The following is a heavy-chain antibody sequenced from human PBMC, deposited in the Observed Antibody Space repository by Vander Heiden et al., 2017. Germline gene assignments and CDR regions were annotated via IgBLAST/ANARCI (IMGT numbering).Heavy chain of an antibody. J-gene: IGHJ4*02. CDR1: GFTFSSYG. V-gene: IGHV3-30*18. CDR2: ISYDGSNK. D-gene: IGHD2-15*01. Sequence: QVQLVESGGGVVQPGRSLRPSCAASGFTFSSYGMHWVRQAPGKGLEWVAVISYDGSNKYYADSVKGRFTISRDNSKNTLYLQMNSLRAEDTAVYYCAKDKLIRVVAARGGVISPFDYWGQGTLVTVSS. CDR3: AKDKLIRVVAARGGVISPFDY.